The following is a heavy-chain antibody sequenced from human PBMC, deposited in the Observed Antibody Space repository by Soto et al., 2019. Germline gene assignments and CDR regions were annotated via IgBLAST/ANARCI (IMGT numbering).Heavy chain of an antibody. Sequence: QVQLQESGPGLVKPSETLSLTCNVSGASITTYYWSWIRQPPGKGLEWIGYIYYSGHINYNPSLKSRGTISVDTSKTQFSLTLSSVTAADTAVYDCARHGATNWGGFFVSWGLGTLVSVSS. D-gene: IGHD7-27*01. J-gene: IGHJ4*02. CDR3: ARHGATNWGGFFVS. CDR1: GASITTYY. CDR2: IYYSGHI. V-gene: IGHV4-59*08.